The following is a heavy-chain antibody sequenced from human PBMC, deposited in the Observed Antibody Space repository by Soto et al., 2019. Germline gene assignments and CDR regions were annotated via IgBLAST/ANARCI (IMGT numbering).Heavy chain of an antibody. CDR1: GYTLTELS. D-gene: IGHD3-9*01. CDR3: ATAWAVTTGPLY. CDR2: FDPEDGET. J-gene: IGHJ4*02. V-gene: IGHV1-24*01. Sequence: PGASVKVSCKVSGYTLTELSMHWVRQAPGKGLEWMGGFDPEDGETIYAQKFQGRVTMTEDTSTDTAYMELSSLRSEDTAVYYCATAWAVTTGPLYWGQGTLVTSPQ.